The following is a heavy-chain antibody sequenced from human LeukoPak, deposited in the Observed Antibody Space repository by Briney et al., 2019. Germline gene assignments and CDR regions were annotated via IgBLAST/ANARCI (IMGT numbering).Heavy chain of an antibody. CDR2: IYYSGRT. CDR1: GGSISSSTYY. V-gene: IGHV4-39*07. D-gene: IGHD2/OR15-2a*01. J-gene: IGHJ6*03. CDR3: ARVEYYYQYMDV. Sequence: SETLSLTCTVSGGSISSSTYYWGWIRQPPGKGLEWIGSIYYSGRTYYNPSLKGRVTISVDTSKNQFSLRLSSVTAADTAVYYCARVEYYYQYMDVWGKGTTVTVSS.